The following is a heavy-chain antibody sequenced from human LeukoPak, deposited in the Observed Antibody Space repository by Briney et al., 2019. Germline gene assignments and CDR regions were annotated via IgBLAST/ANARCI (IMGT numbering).Heavy chain of an antibody. Sequence: ASVKVSCKAYGYTFTSYGISWVRQAPGQGLEWMGWISAYNGNTNYAQKLQGRVTMTTDTSTSTAYMELRSLRSDDTAVYYCARAVIDILTGYYLYYFDYWGQGTLVTVSS. D-gene: IGHD3-9*01. CDR1: GYTFTSYG. J-gene: IGHJ4*02. CDR2: ISAYNGNT. CDR3: ARAVIDILTGYYLYYFDY. V-gene: IGHV1-18*01.